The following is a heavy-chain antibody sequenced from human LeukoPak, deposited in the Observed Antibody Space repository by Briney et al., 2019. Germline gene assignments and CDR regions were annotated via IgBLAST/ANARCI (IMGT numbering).Heavy chain of an antibody. CDR3: AKERRRVDTSMIRSYFFDS. CDR2: ISGSGGST. D-gene: IGHD3-16*01. CDR1: GFTFSSYA. V-gene: IGHV3-23*01. Sequence: SGGSLRLSCAASGFTFSSYAMSWVRQAPGKGLEWVSAISGSGGSTYYADSVRGRFTISRDNSKNILFLQMNSLRAEDSASYFCAKERRRVDTSMIRSYFFDSWGQGTPVTVSS. J-gene: IGHJ4*02.